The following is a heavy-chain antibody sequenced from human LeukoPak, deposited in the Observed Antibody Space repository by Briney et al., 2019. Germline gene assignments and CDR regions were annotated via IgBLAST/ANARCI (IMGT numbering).Heavy chain of an antibody. D-gene: IGHD6-13*01. CDR3: AREVSSWYSVPGY. V-gene: IGHV3-21*01. Sequence: GGSLRLSCAASGFTFSSYSMNWVRQAPGKGLEWVSSIRSSSSYIYYADSVKGRFTISRDNAKNSLYLQMNSLRAEDTAVYYCAREVSSWYSVPGYWGQGTLVTVSS. CDR2: IRSSSSYI. J-gene: IGHJ4*02. CDR1: GFTFSSYS.